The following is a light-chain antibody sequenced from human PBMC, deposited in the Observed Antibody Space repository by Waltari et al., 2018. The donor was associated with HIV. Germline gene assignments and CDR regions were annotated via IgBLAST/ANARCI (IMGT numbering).Light chain of an antibody. CDR1: RSDVGGYNS. Sequence: QSALTQPRSVSGSPGPSVTISCTGTRSDVGGYNSVPWYQQHPGKAPKLMIDDVKKRPSGVPDRFSGSKSGNTASLTISGLQAEDEADYYCCSYAGSYTVVFGGGTKLTVL. J-gene: IGLJ2*01. CDR3: CSYAGSYTVV. CDR2: DVK. V-gene: IGLV2-11*01.